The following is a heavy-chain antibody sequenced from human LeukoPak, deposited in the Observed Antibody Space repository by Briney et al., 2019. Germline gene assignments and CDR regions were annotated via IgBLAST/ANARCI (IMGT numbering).Heavy chain of an antibody. J-gene: IGHJ5*02. CDR2: ISNSGNTI. Sequence: PGGSLRLSCAASGFTFTNNFMSWIRQAPGKGLEWVSYISNSGNTIYYADSVKGRFTISRDNAKNSLYLQMNRLRAEDTAVYYCAKESTVTPGNVNWFDTWGQGTLVTVSS. CDR3: AKESTVTPGNVNWFDT. CDR1: GFTFTNNF. V-gene: IGHV3-11*01. D-gene: IGHD4-17*01.